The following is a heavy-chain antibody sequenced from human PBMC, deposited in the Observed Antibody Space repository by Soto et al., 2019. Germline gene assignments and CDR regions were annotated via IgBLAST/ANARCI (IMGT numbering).Heavy chain of an antibody. Sequence: PSETLSLTCTVSGCSISSYYWSWIRQPPGKGLEWIGYIYYSGSTNYNPSLKSRVTISVDTSKNQFSLKLSSVTAADTAVYYCARLSGPLYRNWFDPWGQGTLVTVSS. V-gene: IGHV4-59*08. J-gene: IGHJ5*02. D-gene: IGHD1-26*01. CDR1: GCSISSYY. CDR3: ARLSGPLYRNWFDP. CDR2: IYYSGST.